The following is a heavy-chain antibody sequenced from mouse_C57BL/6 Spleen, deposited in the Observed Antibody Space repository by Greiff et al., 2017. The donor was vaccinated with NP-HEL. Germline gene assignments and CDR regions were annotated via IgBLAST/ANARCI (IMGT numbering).Heavy chain of an antibody. CDR3: ARVPHYVAMDY. J-gene: IGHJ4*01. V-gene: IGHV5-9*01. CDR1: GFTFSSYT. Sequence: DVHLVESGGGLVKPGGSLKLSCAASGFTFSSYTMSWVRQTPEKRLEWVATISGGGGNTYYPDSVKGRFTISRDNAKNTLYLQMSSLRSEDTALYYCARVPHYVAMDYWGQGTSVTVSS. CDR2: ISGGGGNT. D-gene: IGHD1-1*02.